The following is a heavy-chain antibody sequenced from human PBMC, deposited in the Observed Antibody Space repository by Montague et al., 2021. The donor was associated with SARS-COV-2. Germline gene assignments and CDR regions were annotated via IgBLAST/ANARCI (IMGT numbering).Heavy chain of an antibody. V-gene: IGHV4-59*12. D-gene: IGHD3-3*01. CDR3: ARFWSGYVDK. J-gene: IGHJ4*02. CDR1: GGSIRSYY. CDR2: IYYTGET. Sequence: SETLSLTCSFSGGSIRSYYWSWIRLPAGKPLEWLGYIYYTGETTHNPSLKSRVTISVDTSRSQFSPRLTSVTAADTAVYFCARFWSGYVDKWSQGTLVTVSS.